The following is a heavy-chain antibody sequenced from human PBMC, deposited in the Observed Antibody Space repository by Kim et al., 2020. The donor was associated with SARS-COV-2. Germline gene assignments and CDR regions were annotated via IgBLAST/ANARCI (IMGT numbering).Heavy chain of an antibody. CDR3: ARAGRDVAGNDAGYFEY. CDR1: KFTFSNYW. J-gene: IGHJ4*02. CDR2: IKGGGSDP. V-gene: IGHV3-74*01. Sequence: GGSLRLSCAASKFTFSNYWMHWVRQVPGKGLVWLSRIKGGGSDPTYADSVKGRFTISRDNARNMVYLQMNSLRAEETAVYRYARAGRDVAGNDAGYFEYWGQGILVTVSS. D-gene: IGHD6-19*01.